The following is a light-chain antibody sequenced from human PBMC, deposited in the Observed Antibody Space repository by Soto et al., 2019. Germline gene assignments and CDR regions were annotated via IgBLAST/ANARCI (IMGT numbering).Light chain of an antibody. V-gene: IGKV3-15*01. CDR3: QQYNNWPPWT. CDR1: QSVSNN. CDR2: GAS. Sequence: EIVLTQSPGTLSLSPWEIATLSCRASQSVSNNLAWYQQKPGQAPRLLIYGASTRATGIPARFSGSGSGTEFTLTISSLQSEDFAVYYCQQYNNWPPWTFGQGTKVDIK. J-gene: IGKJ1*01.